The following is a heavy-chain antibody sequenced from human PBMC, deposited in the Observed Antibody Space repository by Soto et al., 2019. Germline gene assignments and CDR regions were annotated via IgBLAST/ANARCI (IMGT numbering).Heavy chain of an antibody. CDR2: ISGSGDST. CDR1: GFTFSNYA. V-gene: IGHV3-23*01. Sequence: EVQLLESGGGLVQPGGSLRLSCAASGFTFSNYAMSWVRQAPGKGLEWVSTISGSGDSTYHADSVKGRFTISRDNSKNTLFPQMNSLRAEDTAVYYCAKDGSDWAPFDYWGQGTLVTVSS. D-gene: IGHD3-9*01. CDR3: AKDGSDWAPFDY. J-gene: IGHJ4*02.